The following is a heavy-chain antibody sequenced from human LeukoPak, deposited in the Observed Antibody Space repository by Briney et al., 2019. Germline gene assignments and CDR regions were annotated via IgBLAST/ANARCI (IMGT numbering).Heavy chain of an antibody. CDR1: GYHFTSYW. Sequence: GVSLKISCKVSGYHFTSYWIAWVRQMPGKGLEWMGIIYPGDSDAKYSPSFQGQVTISADNSINTAYLQWSSLKASDTAMYYCARHPGAVTGTLPFYYYYMDVWGTGTTVTVSS. CDR2: IYPGDSDA. D-gene: IGHD6-19*01. CDR3: ARHPGAVTGTLPFYYYYMDV. J-gene: IGHJ6*03. V-gene: IGHV5-51*01.